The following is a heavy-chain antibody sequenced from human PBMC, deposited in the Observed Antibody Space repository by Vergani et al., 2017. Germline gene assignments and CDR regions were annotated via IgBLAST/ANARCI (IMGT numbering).Heavy chain of an antibody. CDR2: INSDGSST. D-gene: IGHD3-22*01. V-gene: IGHV3-74*01. Sequence: EVQLVESGGGLVQPGGSLRLSCAASGFTFSSYWMHWVRQAPGKGLVWVSRINSDGSSTSYADSVKGRFTISRDNAKNSLYLQMNSLRAEDTAVYYCARDETQATYYYDSSGPTFDYWGQGTLVTVSS. CDR3: ARDETQATYYYDSSGPTFDY. J-gene: IGHJ4*02. CDR1: GFTFSSYW.